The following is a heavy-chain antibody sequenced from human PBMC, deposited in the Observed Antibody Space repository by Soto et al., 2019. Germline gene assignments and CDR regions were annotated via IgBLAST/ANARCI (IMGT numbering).Heavy chain of an antibody. Sequence: GASVKVSCKASGYTFTGYYMHWVRQAPGQGLEWMGWIDPNNGDTNYAQNFQGRVSMTRGTSNSTAYMELRRLRSDDTAVYYCARVGIGANYYYYLGMDVWGQGTTVTVSS. CDR1: GYTFTGYY. V-gene: IGHV1-2*02. D-gene: IGHD3-16*01. CDR3: ARVGIGANYYYYLGMDV. CDR2: IDPNNGDT. J-gene: IGHJ6*02.